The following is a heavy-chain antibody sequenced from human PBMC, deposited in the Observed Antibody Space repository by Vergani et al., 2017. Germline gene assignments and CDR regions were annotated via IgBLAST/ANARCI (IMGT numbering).Heavy chain of an antibody. D-gene: IGHD5-12*01. Sequence: EVQLVASGGGLVKPGGSLRLSCAASGFTFSSYSINWVRQAQGKGLEWVSFISSSSSYIYYADSVKGRFTISRDNAKNSLYLQMNSLRAEDTAVYYCARDPQYGGYECDYWGQGTLVTVSS. V-gene: IGHV3-21*01. J-gene: IGHJ4*02. CDR3: ARDPQYGGYECDY. CDR1: GFTFSSYS. CDR2: ISSSSSYI.